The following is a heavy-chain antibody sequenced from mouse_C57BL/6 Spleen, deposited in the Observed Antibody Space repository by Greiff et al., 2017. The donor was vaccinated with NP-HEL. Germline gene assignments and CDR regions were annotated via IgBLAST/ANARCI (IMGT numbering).Heavy chain of an antibody. V-gene: IGHV7-3*01. D-gene: IGHD2-1*01. Sequence: EVKLVESGGGLVQPGGSLSLSCAASGFTFTDYYMSWVRQPPGKALEWLGFIRNKANGYTTEYSASVKGRFTISRDNSQSILYLQMNALRAEDSATYYCARYGNIFDYWGQGTTLTVSS. CDR2: IRNKANGYTT. CDR1: GFTFTDYY. J-gene: IGHJ2*01. CDR3: ARYGNIFDY.